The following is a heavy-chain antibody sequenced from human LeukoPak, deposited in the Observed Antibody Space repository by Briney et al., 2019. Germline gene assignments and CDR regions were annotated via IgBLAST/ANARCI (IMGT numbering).Heavy chain of an antibody. J-gene: IGHJ5*02. D-gene: IGHD2-15*01. Sequence: SETLSHTCTVSGYSISNGYYWGWIRQPPGKGLEFIVSIYHNGSTYYNPSLKSRVTISIDTSKNQFSLDVSSVTAADTAVYYCAREVASTGWFDPWGQGTLVTVSS. V-gene: IGHV4-38-2*02. CDR3: AREVASTGWFDP. CDR2: IYHNGST. CDR1: GYSISNGYY.